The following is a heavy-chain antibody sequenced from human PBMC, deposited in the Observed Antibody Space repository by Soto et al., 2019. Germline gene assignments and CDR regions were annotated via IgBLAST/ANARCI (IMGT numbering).Heavy chain of an antibody. Sequence: ASVKVSCKASGYTFTSYAMHWVRQAPGQRLEWMGWINAGNGNTKYSRKFQGRVTITRDTSASTAYMELSSLRSEDTAVYYCARSSQRVVVPAAIHYWGQGTLVTVSS. CDR3: ARSSQRVVVPAAIHY. D-gene: IGHD2-2*01. V-gene: IGHV1-3*01. CDR2: INAGNGNT. CDR1: GYTFTSYA. J-gene: IGHJ4*02.